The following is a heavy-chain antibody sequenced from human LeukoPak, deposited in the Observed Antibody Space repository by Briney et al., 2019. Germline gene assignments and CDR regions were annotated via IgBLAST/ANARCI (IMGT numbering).Heavy chain of an antibody. Sequence: PGRSLRLSCAASGFXFSSYGIHWVRQAPGKGLEWVAVVSYDESSIYYADSVKGRFTISRDNSKDTVFLHMNSLRSDDTAVYYCTKAQLPRHEPGNFYFDYWGQGILVTVSS. D-gene: IGHD1-14*01. J-gene: IGHJ4*02. CDR2: VSYDESSI. CDR3: TKAQLPRHEPGNFYFDY. V-gene: IGHV3-30*18. CDR1: GFXFSSYG.